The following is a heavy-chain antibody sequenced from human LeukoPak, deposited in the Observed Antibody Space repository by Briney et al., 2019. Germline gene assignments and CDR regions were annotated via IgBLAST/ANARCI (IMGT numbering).Heavy chain of an antibody. D-gene: IGHD4/OR15-4a*01. Sequence: GESLKISCKISGYNFTNFWIGWVRQKPGKGLEWLGIIYPGDSDTRYSPSFQGQVIISADKSIGTAYLQWSSLKASDTAMYYCARHFEAYGDTFDYWGQGTLVTVFS. J-gene: IGHJ4*02. CDR3: ARHFEAYGDTFDY. CDR1: GYNFTNFW. V-gene: IGHV5-51*01. CDR2: IYPGDSDT.